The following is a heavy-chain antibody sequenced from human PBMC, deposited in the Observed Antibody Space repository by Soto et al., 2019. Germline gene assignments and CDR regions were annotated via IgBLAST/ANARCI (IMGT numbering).Heavy chain of an antibody. Sequence: QVQLVESGGGVVQPGRSLRLSCAASGFTFSNYGMHWVRQAPGKGLEWVAVILNDGSNRYHADSVKDRFTISRDNSKNMLYLQMNSLRAEDTAVYYCARDDEYSGNAMDVWGQGTTVTLS. CDR3: ARDDEYSGNAMDV. D-gene: IGHD3-10*01. CDR1: GFTFSNYG. V-gene: IGHV3-33*01. CDR2: ILNDGSNR. J-gene: IGHJ6*02.